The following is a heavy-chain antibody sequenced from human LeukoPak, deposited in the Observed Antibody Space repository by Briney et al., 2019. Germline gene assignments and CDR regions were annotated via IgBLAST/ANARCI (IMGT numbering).Heavy chain of an antibody. J-gene: IGHJ4*02. V-gene: IGHV4-59*01. D-gene: IGHD2-15*01. CDR2: IHHTGDA. CDR1: GGSFSGYF. CDR3: AMGAGWLIDY. Sequence: SETLSLTCTVSGGSFSGYFWSWVRQPPGKGLEFIGCIHHTGDAAYNPSRKSRVTISVDASKNQFSLKLISVTPADTAVYYCAMGAGWLIDYWGQGSLVTVSS.